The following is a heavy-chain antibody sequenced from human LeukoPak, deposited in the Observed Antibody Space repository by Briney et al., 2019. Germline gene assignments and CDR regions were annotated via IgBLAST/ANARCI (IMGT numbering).Heavy chain of an antibody. CDR2: ITDST. J-gene: IGHJ5*02. D-gene: IGHD2-15*01. V-gene: IGHV3-23*01. CDR1: GFTFSSYA. Sequence: GGSLRLSCAASGFTFSSYAMTWVRQAPGKGLEWVSAITDSTYSADSVKGRFTISRDSSKNTVYLQMNSLRAEDTAVYYCARYCSGGRCYSGLDPWGQGALVTVSS. CDR3: ARYCSGGRCYSGLDP.